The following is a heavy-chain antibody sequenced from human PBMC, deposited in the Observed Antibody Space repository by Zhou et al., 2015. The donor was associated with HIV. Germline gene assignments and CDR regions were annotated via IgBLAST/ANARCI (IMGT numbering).Heavy chain of an antibody. Sequence: QVQLVQSGAEVKKPGSSVKVSCKASGGTFSSYAISWVRQAPGQGLEWMGGIIPIFGTANYAQKFQGRVTITADESTSTAYMELSSLRSEDTAVYYCARWGRVEPAAMSRGVSWFDPVGPGNPGHRLL. CDR3: ARWGRVEPAAMSRGVSWFDP. J-gene: IGHJ5*02. V-gene: IGHV1-69*01. CDR2: IIPIFGTA. D-gene: IGHD2-2*01. CDR1: GGTFSSYA.